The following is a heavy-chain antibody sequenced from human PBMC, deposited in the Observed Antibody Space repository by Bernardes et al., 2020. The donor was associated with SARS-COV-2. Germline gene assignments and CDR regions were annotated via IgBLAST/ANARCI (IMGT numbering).Heavy chain of an antibody. Sequence: SETLSLTCTVSGGSISSGDYYWSWIRQPPGKGLEWIGYIYYSGSTYYNPSLKSRVTISVDTSKNQFSLKLSSVTAADTAVYYCARYYYYDSSGYYSDAFDIWGQGTMVTVSS. CDR3: ARYYYYDSSGYYSDAFDI. CDR2: IYYSGST. D-gene: IGHD3-22*01. V-gene: IGHV4-30-4*01. CDR1: GGSISSGDYY. J-gene: IGHJ3*02.